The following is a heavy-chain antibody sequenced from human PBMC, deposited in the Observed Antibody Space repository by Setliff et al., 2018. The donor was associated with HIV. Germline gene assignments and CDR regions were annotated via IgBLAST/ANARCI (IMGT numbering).Heavy chain of an antibody. D-gene: IGHD5-18*01. V-gene: IGHV3-66*02. CDR3: AKGGYGGAYYVAGY. Sequence: GGSLRLSCEASGFRVTDTYMAWVRQAPGKGLEWVTLIYKGGKTYYADFVKGRFTIARDDSKNTVSLQMTNLGTGDTATYYCAKGGYGGAYYVAGYWGQGTLVTVSS. CDR1: GFRVTDTY. J-gene: IGHJ4*02. CDR2: IYKGGKT.